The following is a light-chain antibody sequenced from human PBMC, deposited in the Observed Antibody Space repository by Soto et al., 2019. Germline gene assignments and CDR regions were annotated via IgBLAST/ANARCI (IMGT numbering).Light chain of an antibody. Sequence: EIVMTQSPATLSLSPGESATLSCRASQSVSRKLVWYQQKPGQAPRLLIYDASTRATDIPARFSGSGSGTEFTLTISSLQSEDFAVYYCQQYNNWPPRTFGQGTKVDIK. CDR3: QQYNNWPPRT. CDR1: QSVSRK. J-gene: IGKJ1*01. CDR2: DAS. V-gene: IGKV3-15*01.